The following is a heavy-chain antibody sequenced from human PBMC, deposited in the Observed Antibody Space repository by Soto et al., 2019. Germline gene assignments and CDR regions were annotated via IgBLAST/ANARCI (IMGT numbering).Heavy chain of an antibody. CDR1: GVGLSSAW. D-gene: IGHD3-3*01. J-gene: IGHJ4*02. CDR2: IKTQSEGASI. V-gene: IGHV3-15*07. Sequence: RSLRLSCEASGVGLSSAWMNWVRQVPGKGLEWVGRIKTQSEGASIQYPAPVKGRFSISRDDSKNMLSLQLTSLKIEDTAVYYCTTGSYEGFWGQGTLVTVSS. CDR3: TTGSYEGF.